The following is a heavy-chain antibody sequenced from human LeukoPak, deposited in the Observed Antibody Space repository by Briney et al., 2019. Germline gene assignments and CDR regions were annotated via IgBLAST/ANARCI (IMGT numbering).Heavy chain of an antibody. Sequence: SGGSLRLSCAASGFTFDVYGMSWVRQAPGKGLEWVSGIDWNGGSTGYADSVKGRFTISRDNAKNSLYLQMNSLRAEDTALYYCARAPSVWYFDLWGRGTLVTVSS. CDR1: GFTFDVYG. CDR3: ARAPSVWYFDL. J-gene: IGHJ2*01. V-gene: IGHV3-20*04. CDR2: IDWNGGST. D-gene: IGHD3-10*01.